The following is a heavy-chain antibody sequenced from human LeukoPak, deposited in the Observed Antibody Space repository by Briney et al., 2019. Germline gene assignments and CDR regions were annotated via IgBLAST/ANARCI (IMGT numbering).Heavy chain of an antibody. D-gene: IGHD3-22*01. V-gene: IGHV4-39*07. CDR3: ARAGSGSSFFLDV. CDR1: GDSISGSGYF. Sequence: SETLSLTCTVSGDSISGSGYFWGWIRQPPGKGLQWIGSVYCTGSTYANPSLMSRVTISLGTSKNQFSLKLTSVTAADTAVYFCARAGSGSSFFLDVWGKGTTITVSS. J-gene: IGHJ6*04. CDR2: VYCTGST.